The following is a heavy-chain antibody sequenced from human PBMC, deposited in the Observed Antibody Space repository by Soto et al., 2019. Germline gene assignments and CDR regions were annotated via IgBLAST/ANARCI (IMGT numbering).Heavy chain of an antibody. Sequence: SETLSLTCTVSGGSISSYYWSWIRQPPGKGLEWIGYIYYSGSTNCNPSLKSRVTISVDTSKNQFSLKLSSVTAADTAVYYCARNMVRGVILWFDPWGQGTLVT. CDR1: GGSISSYY. V-gene: IGHV4-59*01. CDR2: IYYSGST. D-gene: IGHD3-10*01. CDR3: ARNMVRGVILWFDP. J-gene: IGHJ5*02.